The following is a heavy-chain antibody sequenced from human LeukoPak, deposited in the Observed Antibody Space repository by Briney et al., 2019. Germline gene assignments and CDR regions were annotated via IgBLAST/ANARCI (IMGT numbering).Heavy chain of an antibody. J-gene: IGHJ4*02. CDR1: GYSFTSQD. CDR2: INPGNGDT. Sequence: ASVKVSCKTSGYSFTSQDMHWVRQAPGQSLEWMGCINPGNGDTKYSQEFQGRVTMTRNTSISTAYMELRSLRSDDTAVYYCARDLSGAARRGSSSVNWGQGTLVTVSS. V-gene: IGHV1-3*01. CDR3: ARDLSGAARRGSSSVN. D-gene: IGHD6-6*01.